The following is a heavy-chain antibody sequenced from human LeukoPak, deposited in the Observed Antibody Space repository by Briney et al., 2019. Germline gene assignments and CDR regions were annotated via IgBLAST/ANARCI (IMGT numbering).Heavy chain of an antibody. CDR3: AGDSRTDEYNWFDP. V-gene: IGHV1-69*13. CDR2: IIPIFGTA. J-gene: IGHJ5*02. D-gene: IGHD1-1*01. CDR1: GGTFSSYA. Sequence: GASVKVSCKASGGTFSSYAISWVRQAPGQGLEWMGGIIPIFGTANYAQKFQGRVTITADESTSTAYMELSSLRSEDTAVYYCAGDSRTDEYNWFDPWGQGTLVTVSS.